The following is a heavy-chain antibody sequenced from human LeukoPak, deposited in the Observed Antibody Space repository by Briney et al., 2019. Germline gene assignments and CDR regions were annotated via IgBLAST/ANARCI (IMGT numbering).Heavy chain of an antibody. J-gene: IGHJ4*02. D-gene: IGHD1-20*01. CDR2: INHSGST. Sequence: GSLRLSCAASGFTVSSNYMSWIRQPPGKGLEWIGEINHSGSTNYNPSLKSRVTISVDTSKNQFSLKLSSVTAADTAVYYCAREGITGTDWGQGTLVTVSS. CDR1: GFTVSSNY. V-gene: IGHV4-34*01. CDR3: AREGITGTD.